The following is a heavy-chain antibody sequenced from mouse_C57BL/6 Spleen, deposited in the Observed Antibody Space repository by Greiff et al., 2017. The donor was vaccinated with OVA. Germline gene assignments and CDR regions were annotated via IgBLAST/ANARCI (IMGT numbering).Heavy chain of an antibody. D-gene: IGHD1-1*01. CDR2: IHPNSGST. CDR3: AHYYGSSNWYFDV. J-gene: IGHJ1*03. V-gene: IGHV1-64*01. CDR1: GYTFTSYW. Sequence: VQLQQPGAELVKPGASVKLSCTASGYTFTSYWMHWVKQRPGQGLEWIGMIHPNSGSTNYNEKFKSKATLTVDKSSSTAYMQLSSLTSEDSAVYYCAHYYGSSNWYFDVWGTGTTVTVSS.